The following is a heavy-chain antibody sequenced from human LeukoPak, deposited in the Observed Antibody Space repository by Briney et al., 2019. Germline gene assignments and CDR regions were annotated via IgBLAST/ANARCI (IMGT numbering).Heavy chain of an antibody. D-gene: IGHD3-16*01. V-gene: IGHV3-23*01. J-gene: IGHJ4*02. CDR3: TKPRGGYYFDY. Sequence: GGSLRLSCAASGFTFSNYAMSWARQTPGEGLEWVSAISGSGGSTYYADSVKGRFTISRDNSRNTLYLQMNSLRAEDTAVYYCTKPRGGYYFDYWGQGTLVTVSS. CDR2: ISGSGGST. CDR1: GFTFSNYA.